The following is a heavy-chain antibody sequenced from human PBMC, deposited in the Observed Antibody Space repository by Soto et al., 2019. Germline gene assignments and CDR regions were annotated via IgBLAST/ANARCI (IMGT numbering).Heavy chain of an antibody. CDR1: GFSLSSKGMR. CDR2: IDWDDDK. D-gene: IGHD4-17*01. Sequence: GSCPRLVNPTRTLTLTCTFSGFSLSSKGMRVSWIRQPPGKALEWLARIDWDDDKFYSPSLRTRLTISKDTSKNQVVLTMTNVDPKDTATYYCARSPGGFTVATYFFDYWGQGTLVTVSS. CDR3: ARSPGGFTVATYFFDY. V-gene: IGHV2-70*04. J-gene: IGHJ4*02.